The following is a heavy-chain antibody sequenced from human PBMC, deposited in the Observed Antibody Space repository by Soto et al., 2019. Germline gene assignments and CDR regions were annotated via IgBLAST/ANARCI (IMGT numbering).Heavy chain of an antibody. CDR2: KWYDGSNK. J-gene: IGHJ6*02. D-gene: IGHD4-17*01. V-gene: IGHV3-33*01. CDR1: GFTFSSYG. Sequence: QVQLVESGGGVVQPGRSLRLSCAASGFTFSSYGMHWVRQDPGEGLEWVAVKWYDGSNKYYADSVKGRFTISRDNSKNTLYLQMNSLRAEDTAVYYCARDDKDYGDYVYYYYGMDVWGQGTTVTVSS. CDR3: ARDDKDYGDYVYYYYGMDV.